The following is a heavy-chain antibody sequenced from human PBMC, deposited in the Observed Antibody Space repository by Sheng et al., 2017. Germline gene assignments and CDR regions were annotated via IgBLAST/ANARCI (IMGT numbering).Heavy chain of an antibody. CDR3: AKDEPATVYGDYSDS. CDR1: GFIFSNYA. CDR2: ISGSGGST. Sequence: EVKLVESGGGLVQRGGSLRLSCAASGFIFSNYAMTWVRQAPGKGLEWVSVISGSGGSTYYADSVKGRFTMSRDNSKNTLYLQMNTLRAEDTAVYYCAKDEPATVYGDYSDSWGQGTLVTVSS. D-gene: IGHD4-17*01. J-gene: IGHJ4*02. V-gene: IGHV3-23*04.